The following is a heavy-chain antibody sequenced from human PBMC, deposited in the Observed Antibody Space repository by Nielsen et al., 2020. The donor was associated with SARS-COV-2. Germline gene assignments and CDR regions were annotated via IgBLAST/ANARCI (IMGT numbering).Heavy chain of an antibody. J-gene: IGHJ4*02. D-gene: IGHD3-10*01. CDR3: ATRPIWFGELFRDY. CDR1: GYTLTELS. Sequence: ASVKVSCKVSGYTLTELSMHWVRQAPGKGLEWMGGFDPEDGETIYAQKFQGRVTMTEDTSTDTAHMELSSLRSEDTAAYYCATRPIWFGELFRDYWGQGTLVTVSS. CDR2: FDPEDGET. V-gene: IGHV1-24*01.